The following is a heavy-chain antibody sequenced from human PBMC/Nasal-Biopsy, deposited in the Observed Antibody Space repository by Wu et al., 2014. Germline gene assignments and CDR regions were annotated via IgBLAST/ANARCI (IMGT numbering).Heavy chain of an antibody. J-gene: IGHJ6*04. V-gene: IGHV3-20*04. CDR3: ARAKVRYFDRRFDQWYYAMDV. CDR1: GFSLDDHG. Sequence: LRLSCAASGFSLDDHGMNWVRLVPGKGLEWVSGINWNGGRKEYADSVKGRFAISRDNAKKSLYLQMNSLRVEDTALYYCARAKVRYFDRRFDQWYYAMDVWGPRVPRSPSPQ. CDR2: INWNGGRK. D-gene: IGHD3-9*01.